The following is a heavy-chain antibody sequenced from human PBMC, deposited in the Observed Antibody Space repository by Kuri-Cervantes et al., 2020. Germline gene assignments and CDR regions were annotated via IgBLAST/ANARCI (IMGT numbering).Heavy chain of an antibody. CDR2: ISSSSSTI. CDR1: GCTFSSYS. J-gene: IGHJ5*02. V-gene: IGHV3-48*02. D-gene: IGHD3-22*01. CDR3: ARVPYYDSTGYHYNWFDP. Sequence: GESLKIFWAASGCTFSSYSMNWVRQAPGKGLEWVSYISSSSSTIYYADSVKGRFTISRDNAKNSLYLQMNSLRDEDTAVYYCARVPYYDSTGYHYNWFDPWGQGTLVTVSS.